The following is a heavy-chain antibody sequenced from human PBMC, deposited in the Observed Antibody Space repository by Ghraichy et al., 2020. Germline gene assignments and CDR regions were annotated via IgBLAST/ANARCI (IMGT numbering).Heavy chain of an antibody. J-gene: IGHJ6*02. V-gene: IGHV4-59*01. D-gene: IGHD3-3*01. CDR1: GGSISSYY. CDR3: ASSETGFWSGYSQYYYYYYGMDV. CDR2: IYYSGST. Sequence: TLSLTCTVSGGSISSYYWSWIRQPPGKGLEWIGYIYYSGSTNYNPSLKSRVTISVDTSKNQFSLKLSSVTAADTAVYYCASSETGFWSGYSQYYYYYYGMDVWGQGTTVTVSS.